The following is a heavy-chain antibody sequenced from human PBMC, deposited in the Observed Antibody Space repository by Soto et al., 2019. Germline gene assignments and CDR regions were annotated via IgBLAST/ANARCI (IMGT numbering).Heavy chain of an antibody. CDR1: GGSISSYY. J-gene: IGHJ6*02. CDR2: IYYSGST. Sequence: SETLSLTCTVSGGSISSYYWSWIRQPPGKGLEWIGYIYYSGSTNYNPSLKSRVTISVDTSKNQFSLKLSSVTAADTAVYYCAHTLKKNRTGETDTIFGVVSGVDYYYYGMDVWGQGTTVTVSS. V-gene: IGHV4-59*08. CDR3: AHTLKKNRTGETDTIFGVVSGVDYYYYGMDV. D-gene: IGHD3-3*01.